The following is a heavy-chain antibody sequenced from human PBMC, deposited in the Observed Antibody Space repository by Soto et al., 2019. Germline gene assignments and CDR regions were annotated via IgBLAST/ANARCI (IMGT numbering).Heavy chain of an antibody. CDR3: ARDAIRYGDCFYYGMDV. CDR1: GFTFSNDG. V-gene: IGHV3-33*01. Sequence: QVQLVESGGGVVQPGRSLRLSCAASGFTFSNDGMHWDRQAPGKGLERVAVIWYDGRNKYYPDSVKGRFTISRENSNSTLYVQMNSLRPEDTAVYYCARDAIRYGDCFYYGMDVWGQGTTVTVSS. J-gene: IGHJ6*02. D-gene: IGHD4-17*01. CDR2: IWYDGRNK.